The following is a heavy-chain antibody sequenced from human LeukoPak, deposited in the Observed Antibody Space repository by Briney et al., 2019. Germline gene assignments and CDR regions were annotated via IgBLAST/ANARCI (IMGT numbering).Heavy chain of an antibody. CDR2: ISSTGSSI. Sequence: GGSLRLSCAASGFTFSYYTMSWVRQAPGGGLEWVSSISSTGSSIYYAYSVKGRFTISRDNAKNSLYLQMSSLRVEDTAVYYCARDDVAWNDVHWFDPWGQGTLVTVSS. CDR1: GFTFSYYT. D-gene: IGHD1-1*01. CDR3: ARDDVAWNDVHWFDP. V-gene: IGHV3-21*01. J-gene: IGHJ5*02.